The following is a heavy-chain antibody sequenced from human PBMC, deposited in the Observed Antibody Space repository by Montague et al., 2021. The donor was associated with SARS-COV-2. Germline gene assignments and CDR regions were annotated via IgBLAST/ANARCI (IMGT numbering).Heavy chain of an antibody. V-gene: IGHV4-30-2*01. D-gene: IGHD4-17*01. CDR2: IFPGGST. CDR3: ARGGADFGYYGWLDP. J-gene: IGHJ5*02. CDR1: GGSISNGSYP. Sequence: TLSLTCSVSGGSISNGSYPWSWIRQPPGKGLEWIEYIFPGGSTYYNASLQSRVTISIDTSKNQLSLRLTSITAADTAVYFCARGGADFGYYGWLDPWGQGILVTVS.